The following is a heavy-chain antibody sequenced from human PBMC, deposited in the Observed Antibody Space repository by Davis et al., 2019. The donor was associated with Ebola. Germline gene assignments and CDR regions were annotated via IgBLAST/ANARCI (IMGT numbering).Heavy chain of an antibody. CDR2: IRSKANSYAT. CDR3: TTTVTRVSGAFDI. J-gene: IGHJ3*02. CDR1: GFTFSGSA. D-gene: IGHD4-17*01. V-gene: IGHV3-73*01. Sequence: GGSLRLSCAASGFTFSGSAMRWVRQASGEGLEWVGRIRSKANSYATAYAASVKGRFTISRDDSKNTAYLQMNSLKTEDTAVYYCTTTVTRVSGAFDIWGQGTMVTVSS.